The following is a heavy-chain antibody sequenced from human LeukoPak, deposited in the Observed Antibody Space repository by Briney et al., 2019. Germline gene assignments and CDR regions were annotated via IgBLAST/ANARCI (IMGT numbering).Heavy chain of an antibody. D-gene: IGHD3-22*01. CDR2: IYYSGRT. CDR3: ARRRYYDGSGYLE. V-gene: IGHV4-39*01. Sequence: SETLSLTCSVSGDSISRSDSYWDWIRQPPGKGLEWIGTIYYSGRTYYSPSLNSRVTMSVDPPSNQFSLNLRSVTAADTAVYYCARRRYYDGSGYLEWGQGTLLSVSS. CDR1: GDSISRSDSY. J-gene: IGHJ1*01.